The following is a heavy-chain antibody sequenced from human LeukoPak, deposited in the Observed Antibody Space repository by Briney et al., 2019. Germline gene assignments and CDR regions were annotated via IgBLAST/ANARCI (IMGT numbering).Heavy chain of an antibody. J-gene: IGHJ4*02. V-gene: IGHV1-18*01. CDR2: ISAYNGNT. D-gene: IGHD4-17*01. CDR3: ARDRYGDYYGDY. Sequence: ASVKDSCKASGYTFTSYGSSWVRQAPGQGLEWMGWISAYNGNTNYAQKLQGRVTMTTDTSTSTAYMELRSLRSDDTAVYYCARDRYGDYYGDYWGQGTLVTVSS. CDR1: GYTFTSYG.